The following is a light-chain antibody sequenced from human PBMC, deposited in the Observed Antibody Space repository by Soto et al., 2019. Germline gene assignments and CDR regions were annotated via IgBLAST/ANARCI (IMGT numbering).Light chain of an antibody. CDR2: DVY. CDR3: SSYTSTSTLV. CDR1: SSDVGGYNF. J-gene: IGLJ1*01. V-gene: IGLV2-14*01. Sequence: QSALTQPASVSGSPGQSITISCTGTSSDVGGYNFVSWYQQHPGKAPKLMIYDVYNRPSGFSNRFSGSKSGNTASLTISGLHAEDEAEYYCSSYTSTSTLVFGTGTKLTVL.